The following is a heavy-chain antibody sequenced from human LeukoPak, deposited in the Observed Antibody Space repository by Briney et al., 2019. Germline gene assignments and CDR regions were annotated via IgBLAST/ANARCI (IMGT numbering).Heavy chain of an antibody. CDR1: GFTFSSYS. D-gene: IGHD2-2*01. Sequence: GGSLRLSCAASGFTFSSYSMNWVGQAPGKGVEWVSSISSSSSYIYYADSVKGLLTISRNNAKTSLYLQMNSLRAEDTAVYYCARKPTYCSSTSCYALFDYWGQGTLVTVSS. V-gene: IGHV3-21*01. CDR3: ARKPTYCSSTSCYALFDY. CDR2: ISSSSSYI. J-gene: IGHJ4*02.